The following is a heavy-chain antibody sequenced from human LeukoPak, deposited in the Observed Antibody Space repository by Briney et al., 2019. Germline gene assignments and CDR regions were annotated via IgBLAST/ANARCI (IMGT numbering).Heavy chain of an antibody. V-gene: IGHV3-30*18. J-gene: IGHJ3*02. Sequence: GRSLRLSCAASGFTFSSYGMHWVRQAPGKGLEWVAVISYDGSNKYYADSVKGRFTISRDNSKNTLYLQMNSLRAEDTAVYYCAKERRQQLVPDAFDIWGQGTMVTVSS. CDR2: ISYDGSNK. CDR3: AKERRQQLVPDAFDI. D-gene: IGHD6-13*01. CDR1: GFTFSSYG.